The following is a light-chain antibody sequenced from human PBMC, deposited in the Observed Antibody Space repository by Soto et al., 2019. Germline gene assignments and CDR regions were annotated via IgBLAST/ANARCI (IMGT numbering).Light chain of an antibody. J-gene: IGLJ1*01. CDR1: SGDIGSYNR. CDR3: SSYTNINTRACV. Sequence: QSALTQPASVSGSPGQSITISCTGTSGDIGSYNRVSWYQQHPGKAPKLIIYEVTDRPSGVSNRFSGSKSGNTASLTISGLQAEDEAEYYRSSYTNINTRACVFGTGTQLTVL. CDR2: EVT. V-gene: IGLV2-14*01.